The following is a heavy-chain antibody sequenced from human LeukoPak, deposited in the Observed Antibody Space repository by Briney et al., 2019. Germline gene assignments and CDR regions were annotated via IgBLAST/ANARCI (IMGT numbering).Heavy chain of an antibody. CDR2: FDPEDGET. CDR1: GYALTELS. V-gene: IGHV1-24*01. J-gene: IGHJ4*02. D-gene: IGHD5-18*01. Sequence: ASVKVSCKVSGYALTELSMHWVRQAPGKGLEWMGGFDPEDGETIYAQKFQGRVTMTEDTSTDTAYMELSSLRSEDTAVYYCATGADTAMVTGYWGQGTLVTVSS. CDR3: ATGADTAMVTGY.